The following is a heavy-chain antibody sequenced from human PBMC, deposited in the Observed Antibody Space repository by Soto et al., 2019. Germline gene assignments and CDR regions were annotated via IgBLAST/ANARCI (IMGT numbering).Heavy chain of an antibody. D-gene: IGHD1-26*01. J-gene: IGHJ4*02. CDR1: GYTFTRYG. CDR2: ISAYNGNT. V-gene: IGHV1-18*01. Sequence: QVQLVQSGAEVKKPGASVQVSCTASGYTFTRYGISWVRQAPGQGLAWMGWISAYNGNTNYAQKLQGRVTMTTDTSTSTAYMELRSLRSDDTAVYYCARMTSGSYSYYFDYWGQGTLVTVSS. CDR3: ARMTSGSYSYYFDY.